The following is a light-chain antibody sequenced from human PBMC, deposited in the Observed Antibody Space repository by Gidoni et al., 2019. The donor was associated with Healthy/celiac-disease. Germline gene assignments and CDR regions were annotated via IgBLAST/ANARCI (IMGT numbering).Light chain of an antibody. CDR3: AAWDDSLSGYV. CDR2: RNK. V-gene: IGLV1-47*01. Sequence: QSVLTQPPSASAPPGQRVTISCSGSSSNIGSNYVYWYQQLPGTAPKLLIYRNKQRPSGVPDRFSGSKSGTSASLAISGLRSEDEADYYCAAWDDSLSGYVFGTGTKVTVL. CDR1: SSNIGSNY. J-gene: IGLJ1*01.